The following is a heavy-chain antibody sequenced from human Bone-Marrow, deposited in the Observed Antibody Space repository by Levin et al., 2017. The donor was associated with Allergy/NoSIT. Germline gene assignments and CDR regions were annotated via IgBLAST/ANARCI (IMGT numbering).Heavy chain of an antibody. Sequence: AGGSLRLSCAVSGFTFSNYGMHWVRQAPGKGLEWVALISYDGSDKDYADSVKGRFTISRDSSKNTLYLQMNSLTSEDTAVYYCAKLLPWLVLTAPFDYWGQGTLVTVSS. V-gene: IGHV3-30*18. CDR2: ISYDGSDK. CDR1: GFTFSNYG. D-gene: IGHD6-19*01. J-gene: IGHJ4*02. CDR3: AKLLPWLVLTAPFDY.